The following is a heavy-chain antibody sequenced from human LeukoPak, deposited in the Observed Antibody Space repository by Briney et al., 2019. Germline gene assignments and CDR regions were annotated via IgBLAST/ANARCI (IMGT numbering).Heavy chain of an antibody. CDR3: ALLMMYAIDFDY. V-gene: IGHV3-30*03. CDR2: ISYDGSNK. Sequence: PGRSLRLSCEASGFTFSSYGMHWVRQAPGKGLEWVAVISYDGSNKYYADSVKGRFTISRDNSKNTLYLQMNSLRAEDTAIYYCALLMMYAIDFDYWGQGTLVTVSS. CDR1: GFTFSSYG. D-gene: IGHD2-8*01. J-gene: IGHJ4*02.